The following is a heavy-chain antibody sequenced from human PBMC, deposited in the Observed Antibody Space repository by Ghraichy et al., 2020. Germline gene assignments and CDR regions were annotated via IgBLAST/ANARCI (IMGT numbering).Heavy chain of an antibody. CDR2: ISSSSRYT. V-gene: IGHV3-11*06. Sequence: GGSLRLSCAASGFTFSDYYMSWIRQAPGKGLEWVSHISSSSRYTNYADSVKGRFTISRDNAKNSLFLQMNSLRAEDTAVYYCARDGVATIGKGDYWCQGTLVTVSS. J-gene: IGHJ4*02. CDR3: ARDGVATIGKGDY. CDR1: GFTFSDYY. D-gene: IGHD5-12*01.